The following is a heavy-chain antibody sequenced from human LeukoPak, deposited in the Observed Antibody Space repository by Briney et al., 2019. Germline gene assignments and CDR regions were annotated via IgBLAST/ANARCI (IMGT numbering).Heavy chain of an antibody. CDR3: AIERHSSGKAGTFNF. CDR1: GVTFTTYS. CDR2: TPYDGSIK. Sequence: GGSLRLSCAASGVTFTTYSMHWARQAPGRGLEWVSVTPYDGSIKVYAESVKGRFTISRDNSENTLYLQMNSLKFEDTAMYYCAIERHSSGKAGTFNFWGRGTMVTISS. J-gene: IGHJ3*01. V-gene: IGHV3-30-3*01. D-gene: IGHD6-25*01.